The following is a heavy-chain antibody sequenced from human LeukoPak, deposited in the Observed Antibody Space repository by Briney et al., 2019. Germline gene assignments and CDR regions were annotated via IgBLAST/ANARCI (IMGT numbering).Heavy chain of an antibody. V-gene: IGHV3-30-3*01. J-gene: IGHJ5*02. CDR1: GFTFSSYT. Sequence: PGRSLRLSCAASGFTFSSYTIHWVRQPPGKGLEWVAVISFDGSNKYYADSVKGRFTISRDNSKNTLYLQMNSLRAEDTAVYYCAREELGSSLGFDPWAREPWSPSPQ. D-gene: IGHD3-16*01. CDR3: AREELGSSLGFDP. CDR2: ISFDGSNK.